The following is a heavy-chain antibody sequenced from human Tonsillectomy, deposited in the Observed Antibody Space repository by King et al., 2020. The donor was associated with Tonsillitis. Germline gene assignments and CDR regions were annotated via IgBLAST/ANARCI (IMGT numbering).Heavy chain of an antibody. CDR3: ARDYYGSGSYYLHYYFGMDV. J-gene: IGHJ6*02. Sequence: QVQLVESGGGLVKPGGSLRLSCAASGFTFSDYYMTWIRHVPGKGLEWLTYISYSGDTTYYADSVKGRFTISRDNAKNSVYLQMNRLRAEDTAVYYCARDYYGSGSYYLHYYFGMDVWVQGTTVIVSS. V-gene: IGHV3-11*01. CDR1: GFTFSDYY. CDR2: ISYSGDTT. D-gene: IGHD3-10*01.